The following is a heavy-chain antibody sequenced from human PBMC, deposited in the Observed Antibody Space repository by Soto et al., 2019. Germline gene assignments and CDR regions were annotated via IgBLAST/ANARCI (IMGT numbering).Heavy chain of an antibody. Sequence: GGSLRLSCAASGFTFSSYGMHWVRQAPGKGLEWVAVISYDGSNKYYADSVKGRFTISRDNSRNTLYLQMNSLRAEDTAVYYCAKDVRYREDYDFWSGYPPQFYYYGMDVWGQGTTVTVSS. J-gene: IGHJ6*02. CDR1: GFTFSSYG. CDR3: AKDVRYREDYDFWSGYPPQFYYYGMDV. D-gene: IGHD3-3*01. CDR2: ISYDGSNK. V-gene: IGHV3-30*18.